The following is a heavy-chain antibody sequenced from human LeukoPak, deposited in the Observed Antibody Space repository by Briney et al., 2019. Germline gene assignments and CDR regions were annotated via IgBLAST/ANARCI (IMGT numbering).Heavy chain of an antibody. D-gene: IGHD2-15*01. CDR1: GYSFTSYW. Sequence: GESLKISCKCSGYSFTSYWIGWVRPLPGKGLEWMGIIYPGDSDTRYSPSFQGQVTISADKSISTAYLQWSSLKASDTAMYYCARLAQAICSGGSCYSSGYMDVWGKGTTVTVSS. V-gene: IGHV5-51*01. J-gene: IGHJ6*03. CDR2: IYPGDSDT. CDR3: ARLAQAICSGGSCYSSGYMDV.